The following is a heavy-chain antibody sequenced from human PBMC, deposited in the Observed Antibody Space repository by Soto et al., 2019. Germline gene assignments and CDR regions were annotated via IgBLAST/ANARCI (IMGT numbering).Heavy chain of an antibody. Sequence: GESLKISCKGSGYSFTSYWIGWVRQMPGKGLEWMGIIHPGDSDTRYSPSFQGQVSISADKSISTAYLQWSSLKASDTAMHSCPPERGYCSSPSSPHALDIWGQGKMVPVS. V-gene: IGHV5-51*01. CDR3: PPERGYCSSPSSPHALDI. CDR1: GYSFTSYW. J-gene: IGHJ3*02. D-gene: IGHD2-2*01. CDR2: IHPGDSDT.